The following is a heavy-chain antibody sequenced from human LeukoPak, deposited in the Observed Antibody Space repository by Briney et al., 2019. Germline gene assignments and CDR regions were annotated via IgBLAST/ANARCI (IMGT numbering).Heavy chain of an antibody. D-gene: IGHD2-15*01. V-gene: IGHV4-4*02. CDR3: ARDLGCSGGSCYEGDY. CDR2: IYDSGST. J-gene: IGHJ4*02. CDR1: GGSISSSNW. Sequence: SETLSLTCAVSGGSISSSNWWSWVRQPPGKGLEWIGEIYDSGSTNYNPSLKSRVTISVDKSKNQFSLKLSSVTAADTAVYYCARDLGCSGGSCYEGDYWGQGTLVTVSS.